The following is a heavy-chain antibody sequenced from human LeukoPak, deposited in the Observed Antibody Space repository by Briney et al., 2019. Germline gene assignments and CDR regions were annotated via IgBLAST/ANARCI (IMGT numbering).Heavy chain of an antibody. D-gene: IGHD3-10*01. CDR3: ARVQRGSGSHWFDP. J-gene: IGHJ5*02. CDR2: INHSGST. Sequence: SETLSLTCAVYDGSFSGYYWSWIRQPPGKGLEWIGEINHSGSTNYNPSLKSRVTISVDTSKNQFSLKLSSVTAADTAVYYCARVQRGSGSHWFDPWGQGTLVTVSS. V-gene: IGHV4-34*01. CDR1: DGSFSGYY.